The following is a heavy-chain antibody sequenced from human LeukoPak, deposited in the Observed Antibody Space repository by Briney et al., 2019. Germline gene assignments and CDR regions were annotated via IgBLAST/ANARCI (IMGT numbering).Heavy chain of an antibody. J-gene: IGHJ3*02. CDR1: GFTFSSYW. D-gene: IGHD2-2*02. Sequence: PGGSLRLSCAASGFTFSSYWMHWVRQAPGKGLVWVSRINSDGSSTSYADSVKGRFTISRDNAKNTLYLQMNSLRAEDTAVYYCARAIHDTGAFDIWGQGTMVTVSS. CDR3: ARAIHDTGAFDI. V-gene: IGHV3-74*01. CDR2: INSDGSST.